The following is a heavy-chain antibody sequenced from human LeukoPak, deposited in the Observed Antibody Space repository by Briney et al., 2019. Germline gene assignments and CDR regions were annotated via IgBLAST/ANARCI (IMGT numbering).Heavy chain of an antibody. D-gene: IGHD2-15*01. CDR2: ISSDGSSK. V-gene: IGHV3-30*18. J-gene: IGHJ5*02. CDR1: GFTFSSYS. Sequence: GGSLRLSCAASGFTFSSYSMNWVRQAPGKELEWVAAISSDGSSKYYADSVKGRFTISRDNSKNTAFLEMDSLRSEDTAVYYCAKAGGKAQTPFDPWGQGTLVTVLS. CDR3: AKAGGKAQTPFDP.